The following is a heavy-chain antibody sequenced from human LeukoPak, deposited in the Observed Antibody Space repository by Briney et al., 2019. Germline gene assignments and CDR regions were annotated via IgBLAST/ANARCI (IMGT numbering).Heavy chain of an antibody. CDR3: ARDDALDAFDI. CDR2: IYYSGST. V-gene: IGHV4-30-4*08. J-gene: IGHJ3*02. CDR1: GGSFSSGDYY. Sequence: PSQTLSLTCTVSGGSFSSGDYYWSWIRQPPGTGLEWIGYIYYSGSTYYNPSLKSRVTISVDTSKNQFSLKLSSVTAADTAVYYCARDDALDAFDIWGQGTMVTVSS.